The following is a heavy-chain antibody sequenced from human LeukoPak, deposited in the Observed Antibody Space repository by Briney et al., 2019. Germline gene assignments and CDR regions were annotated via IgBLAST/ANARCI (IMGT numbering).Heavy chain of an antibody. Sequence: GGSLRLSCAASGFTFDDYGMSWVRQAPGEGLEWVSGINWNGGSTGYADPVKGRFTISRDNAKNSLYLQMNSLRAEDTALNYCAREGQGYYMDVWGKGTTVTVSS. CDR3: AREGQGYYMDV. V-gene: IGHV3-20*04. CDR2: INWNGGST. CDR1: GFTFDDYG. J-gene: IGHJ6*03.